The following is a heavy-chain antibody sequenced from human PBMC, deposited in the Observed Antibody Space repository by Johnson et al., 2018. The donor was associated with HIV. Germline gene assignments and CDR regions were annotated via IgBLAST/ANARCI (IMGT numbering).Heavy chain of an antibody. CDR2: IRYDGSDT. V-gene: IGHV3-30*02. CDR1: GFTFSRFG. D-gene: IGHD4-23*01. J-gene: IGHJ3*02. CDR3: AKESETYGGNIGFQHAFDI. Sequence: QVQLVESGGGVVQPGGSLRLSCVASGFTFSRFGMHWVRQAPGKGLEWVAFIRYDGSDTYYADSVKGRFTISRDNSNNTLYLPMNSLRADDTAVYYCAKESETYGGNIGFQHAFDIWGQGTMVTVSS.